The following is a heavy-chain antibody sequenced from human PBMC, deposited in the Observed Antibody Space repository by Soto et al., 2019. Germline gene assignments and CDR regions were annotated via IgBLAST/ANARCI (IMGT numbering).Heavy chain of an antibody. V-gene: IGHV5-51*01. Sequence: GESLKISCKGSGYTFTTYWIGWVRQMPGKGLEWMGIIYPGDSDTRYSPSFQGQVTISADKSISTAHLQWSSLKASDTAMYYCARGGYRANSKHSLYLWGPGTRVTVSS. CDR1: GYTFTTYW. CDR3: ARGGYRANSKHSLYL. D-gene: IGHD6-25*01. J-gene: IGHJ4*03. CDR2: IYPGDSDT.